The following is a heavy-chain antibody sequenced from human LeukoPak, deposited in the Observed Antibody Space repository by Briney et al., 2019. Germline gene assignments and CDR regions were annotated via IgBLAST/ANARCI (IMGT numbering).Heavy chain of an antibody. CDR3: ASLVGATFHFVDY. Sequence: PSGTLSLTCAVSGGSISSTNWWSWVRQPPGKGLEWIGEISHSGSTNYNPSLKSRVTISVDKSKNQFSLKLSSVTAADTAVYYCASLVGATFHFVDYWGQGTLVTVSS. J-gene: IGHJ4*02. CDR1: GGSISSTNW. D-gene: IGHD1-26*01. CDR2: ISHSGST. V-gene: IGHV4-4*02.